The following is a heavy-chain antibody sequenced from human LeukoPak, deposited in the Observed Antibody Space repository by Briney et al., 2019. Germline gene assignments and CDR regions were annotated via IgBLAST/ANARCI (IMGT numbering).Heavy chain of an antibody. J-gene: IGHJ3*02. CDR3: ARVRLAFDI. CDR1: GGSISSGGYS. CDR2: IYHSGST. V-gene: IGHV4-30-2*01. Sequence: SETLSLTCAVSGGSISSGGYSWSWIRQPPGKGLEWIGYIYHSGSTYYNPSLKSRVTISVDRSKNQFSLKLSSVTAADTAVYYCARVRLAFDIWGQGTMVTVSS.